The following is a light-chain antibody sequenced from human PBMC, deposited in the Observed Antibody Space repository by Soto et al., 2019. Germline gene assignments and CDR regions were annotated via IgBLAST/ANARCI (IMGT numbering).Light chain of an antibody. CDR1: SSDVGGYNY. CDR3: SSNAGSNHKV. Sequence: QSVLTQPPSASGSPGQSVTISCTGTSSDVGGYNYVSWYQQHPGKAPKLIIYEVSKRPSGVPDRFSGSKSANTASLTVSGLHAEDEADYYCSSNAGSNHKVFATGTKFTVL. V-gene: IGLV2-8*01. J-gene: IGLJ1*01. CDR2: EVS.